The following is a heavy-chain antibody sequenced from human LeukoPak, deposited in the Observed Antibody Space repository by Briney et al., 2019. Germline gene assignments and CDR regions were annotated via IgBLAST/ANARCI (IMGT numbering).Heavy chain of an antibody. D-gene: IGHD3-16*02. CDR3: TSHRSGSAXFDP. Sequence: PSETLSLTCTVSGDSITNYYWSWIRQPPGKGLEWIGYVFHTGHTSYNPSLKSRVDISIDTSLNQFSLRLSYVTAADTAVYYCTSHRSGSAXFDPWGQGALVTVSS. V-gene: IGHV4-59*08. CDR2: VFHTGHT. CDR1: GDSITNYY. J-gene: IGHJ5*02.